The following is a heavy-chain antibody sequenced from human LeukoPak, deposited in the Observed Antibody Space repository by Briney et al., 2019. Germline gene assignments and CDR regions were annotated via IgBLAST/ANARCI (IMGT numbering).Heavy chain of an antibody. CDR1: GGSISSYY. D-gene: IGHD6-13*01. CDR3: ATGIAAAGSDY. CDR2: IYYSGST. V-gene: IGHV4-59*12. J-gene: IGHJ4*02. Sequence: PSETLSLTCTVSGGSISSYYWSWIRQPPGKGLEWIGYIYYSGSTNYNPSLKSRVTISVDTSKNQFSLKLSSVTAADTAVYYCATGIAAAGSDYWGQGTLVTVSS.